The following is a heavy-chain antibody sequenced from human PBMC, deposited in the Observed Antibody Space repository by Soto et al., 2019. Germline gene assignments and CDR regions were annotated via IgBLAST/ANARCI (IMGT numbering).Heavy chain of an antibody. CDR1: GFTFSTYA. J-gene: IGHJ6*03. CDR2: ITTSGGNT. CDR3: AGRYCTNGVCYTNYYYYIDV. V-gene: IGHV3-23*01. D-gene: IGHD2-8*01. Sequence: EVQLLESGGGLVQPGGSLRLSCAASGFTFSTYAMSWVRQAPGKGLEWVSTITTSGGNTYYADSVQGRFTISRDNSKNQLYLQMNSLRAEDTAVYYCAGRYCTNGVCYTNYYYYIDVWGKGTTVTVSS.